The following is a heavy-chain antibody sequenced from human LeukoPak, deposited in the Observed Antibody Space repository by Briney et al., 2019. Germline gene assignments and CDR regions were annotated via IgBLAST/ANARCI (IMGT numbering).Heavy chain of an antibody. V-gene: IGHV6-1*01. CDR3: ARNSGYSYGYVWFDP. CDR1: GDSVSSNSAA. CDR2: TYYRSKWYN. Sequence: SQTLALTCAISGDSVSSNSAAWNWIRQSPSRGLEWLGRTYYRSKWYNDYAVSVKSRITISPDTSKNQFSLQLNSVTPEDTAVYYCARNSGYSYGYVWFDPWGQGTLVTVSS. J-gene: IGHJ5*02. D-gene: IGHD5-18*01.